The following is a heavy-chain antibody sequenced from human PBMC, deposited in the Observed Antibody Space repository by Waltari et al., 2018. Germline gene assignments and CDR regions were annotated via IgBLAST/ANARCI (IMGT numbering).Heavy chain of an antibody. V-gene: IGHV3-53*01. J-gene: IGHJ4*02. CDR2: IYSAVTT. D-gene: IGHD2-21*02. Sequence: HLVESGGGLIQPGGSLRLSCAASGFTVTNYYMSWVRQAPGRGLECVSVIYSAVTTYYADSVKGRFTISRDTFRNTFYLQMDNLRPDDTAVYYCARGNTASLDYWGQGTLVTVSS. CDR3: ARGNTASLDY. CDR1: GFTVTNYY.